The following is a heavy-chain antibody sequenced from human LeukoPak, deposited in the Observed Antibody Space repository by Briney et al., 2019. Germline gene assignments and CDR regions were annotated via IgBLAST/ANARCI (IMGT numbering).Heavy chain of an antibody. CDR1: GYTFTSYG. Sequence: RASVKVFCKASGYTFTSYGIHWVRQAPGQGLAWMGWISAYNGNTNYAQKLQGRVTMTTDTSTSTAYMELRSLRSDDTAVYYCARDDVYGDRDFDYWGQGTLVTVSS. D-gene: IGHD4-17*01. V-gene: IGHV1-18*04. CDR2: ISAYNGNT. CDR3: ARDDVYGDRDFDY. J-gene: IGHJ4*02.